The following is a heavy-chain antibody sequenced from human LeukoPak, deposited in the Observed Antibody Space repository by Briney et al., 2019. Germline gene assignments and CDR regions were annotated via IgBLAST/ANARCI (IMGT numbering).Heavy chain of an antibody. D-gene: IGHD3-22*01. CDR1: GFTFSSYA. J-gene: IGHJ3*02. CDR3: AKDLGITMIVVVIADAFDI. CDR2: ISGSGGST. Sequence: GGSLRLSCAASGFTFSSYAMSWVRQAPGKGLEWVSAISGSGGSTYYADSVKGRFTISRDNSKNTLYLQMNRLRAEDTAVYYCAKDLGITMIVVVIADAFDIWGQGTMVTVSS. V-gene: IGHV3-23*01.